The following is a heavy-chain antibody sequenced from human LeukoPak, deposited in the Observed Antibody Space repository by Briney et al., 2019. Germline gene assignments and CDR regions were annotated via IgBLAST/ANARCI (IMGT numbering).Heavy chain of an antibody. V-gene: IGHV3-23*01. CDR2: ISGSGGST. J-gene: IGHJ3*02. D-gene: IGHD6-19*01. Sequence: GGSLRLSCAASGFTFSSHGMNWVRQAPGKGLEWVSAISGSGGSTYYADSVKGRFTISRDNSKNTLYLQMNSLRAEDTAVYYCAKELDSSGWSDAFDIWGQGTMVTVSS. CDR1: GFTFSSHG. CDR3: AKELDSSGWSDAFDI.